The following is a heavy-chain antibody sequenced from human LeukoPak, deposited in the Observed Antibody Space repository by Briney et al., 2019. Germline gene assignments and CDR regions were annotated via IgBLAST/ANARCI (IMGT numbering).Heavy chain of an antibody. CDR1: GYTFTGYY. D-gene: IGHD5-24*01. V-gene: IGHV1-2*02. CDR2: INPNSGGT. CDR3: ARVFGMATKKYYFDY. Sequence: ASVKVSCKASGYTFTGYYMHWVRQAPGQGLEWMGWINPNSGGTNYAQKFQGRVTMTRDTSISTAYMELSRLRSDDTAVYYCARVFGMATKKYYFDYWGQGTLVTVSS. J-gene: IGHJ4*02.